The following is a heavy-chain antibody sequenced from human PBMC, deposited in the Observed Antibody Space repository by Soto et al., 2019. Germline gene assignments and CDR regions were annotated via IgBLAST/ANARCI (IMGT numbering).Heavy chain of an antibody. Sequence: PGVSVRLSFAASGFTFSSYAMSWVRQAPGKGLEWVSAISGSGGSTYYADSVKGRFTISRDNAENSLYLQMNSLGAEDTALYYCVRDQLYYYDIYGRPLNGFDIWGQGTMVTVSS. CDR1: GFTFSSYA. CDR2: ISGSGGST. CDR3: VRDQLYYYDIYGRPLNGFDI. D-gene: IGHD3-22*01. V-gene: IGHV3-23*01. J-gene: IGHJ3*02.